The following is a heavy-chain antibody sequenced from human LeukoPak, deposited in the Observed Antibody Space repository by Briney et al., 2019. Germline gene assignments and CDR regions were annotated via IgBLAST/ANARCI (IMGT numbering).Heavy chain of an antibody. Sequence: KASETLSPTCTVSGASINGYYWSWVRQPAGKGLEWIGRLSASGGTDYNPSLKSRVTMSVDTSKNQLSLQLTSVTAADTAVYYCAGGIYPHYYYCMDVWGKGTTVTVSS. CDR2: LSASGGT. J-gene: IGHJ6*03. CDR3: AGGIYPHYYYCMDV. CDR1: GASINGYY. D-gene: IGHD1-26*01. V-gene: IGHV4-4*07.